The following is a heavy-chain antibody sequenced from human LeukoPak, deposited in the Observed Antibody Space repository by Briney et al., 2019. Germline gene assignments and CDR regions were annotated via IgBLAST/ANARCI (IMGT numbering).Heavy chain of an antibody. CDR1: GYTLSSYG. V-gene: IGHV1-18*04. CDR3: VRNKDLGAVAGTFDC. D-gene: IGHD6-19*01. J-gene: IGHJ4*02. CDR2: ISAYNGHT. Sequence: ASVRVSCTASGYTLSSYGFSWVRQAPGQGLEWMGWISAYNGHTNYAQKFQGRVTITTDTSTRAGYMELRSLRSDETAVYSCVRNKDLGAVAGTFDCWGEGSLVTVPS.